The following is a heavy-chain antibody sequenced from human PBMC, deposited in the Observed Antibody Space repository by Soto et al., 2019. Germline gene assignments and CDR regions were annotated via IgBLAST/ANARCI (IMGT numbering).Heavy chain of an antibody. J-gene: IGHJ3*02. D-gene: IGHD6-13*01. V-gene: IGHV1-18*01. CDR2: ISAYNGNT. Sequence: GASVKVSCKASGYTFTSYGISWVRQAPGQGLEWMGWISAYNGNTNYAQKLQGRVTMTTDTSTSTAYMELRSLRSDDTAVYYCARIRYSSSWTPPPLDAFDIWGQGTMVTVSS. CDR1: GYTFTSYG. CDR3: ARIRYSSSWTPPPLDAFDI.